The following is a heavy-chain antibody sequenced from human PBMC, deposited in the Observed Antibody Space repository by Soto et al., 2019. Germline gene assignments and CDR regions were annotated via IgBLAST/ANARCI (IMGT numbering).Heavy chain of an antibody. CDR2: INHSGST. CDR1: GGSFSGYY. J-gene: IGHJ4*02. D-gene: IGHD5-18*01. Sequence: SETLSLTCAVYGGSFSGYYWSWIRQPPGKGLEWIGEINHSGSTNYNPSLKSRVTISVDTSKNQFSLKLSSVTAADTAVYYCARDIVVDTAMVDFYYFDYWGQGTLVTSPQ. CDR3: ARDIVVDTAMVDFYYFDY. V-gene: IGHV4-34*01.